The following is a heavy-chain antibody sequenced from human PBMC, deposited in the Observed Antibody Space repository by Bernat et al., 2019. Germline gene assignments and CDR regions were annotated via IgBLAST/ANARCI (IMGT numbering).Heavy chain of an antibody. D-gene: IGHD3-22*01. CDR1: GFTFDDFG. CDR2: INWNGGST. J-gene: IGHJ4*02. CDR3: ATTYSSGYFHPLGY. V-gene: IGHV3-20*01. Sequence: EVQLVESGGGVVRPGGSLRLSCAASGFTFDDFGMSWVRQAPGKGLEWVSGINWNGGSTGYADSVKGRFTISRDNAKNSLYLQMNSLRAEDTALYHCATTYSSGYFHPLGYWGQGTLVTVSS.